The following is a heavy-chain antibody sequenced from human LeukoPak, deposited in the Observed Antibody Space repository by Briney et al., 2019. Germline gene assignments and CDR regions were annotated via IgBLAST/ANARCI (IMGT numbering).Heavy chain of an antibody. V-gene: IGHV1-2*02. J-gene: IGHJ6*02. CDR3: ARVPSAIYLYGMDV. Sequence: ASVKVSCKASGYTFTGYYMHWVRQAPGQGLAWMGWINPNSGGTNYAQKFQGRVTMTRDTSISTAYMELSRLRSDDTAVYYCARVPSAIYLYGMDVWGQGTTVTVSS. D-gene: IGHD5/OR15-5a*01. CDR2: INPNSGGT. CDR1: GYTFTGYY.